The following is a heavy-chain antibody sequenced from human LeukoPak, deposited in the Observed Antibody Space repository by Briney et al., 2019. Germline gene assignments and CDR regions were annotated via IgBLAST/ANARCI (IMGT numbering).Heavy chain of an antibody. CDR3: AKDSYYYGSGYNWFDP. V-gene: IGHV3-30*02. Sequence: GGSLRLSCGASGFTFSSYGMHWARQAPGKGLEGVAFIRYDGSNKYYADSVKGRFTISRDNSKNTLYLQMNSLRAEDTAVYYCAKDSYYYGSGYNWFDPWGQGTLVTVSS. CDR1: GFTFSSYG. CDR2: IRYDGSNK. D-gene: IGHD3-10*01. J-gene: IGHJ5*02.